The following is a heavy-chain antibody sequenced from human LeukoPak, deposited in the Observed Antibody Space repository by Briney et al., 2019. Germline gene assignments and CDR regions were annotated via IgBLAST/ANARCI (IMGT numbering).Heavy chain of an antibody. D-gene: IGHD3-9*01. Sequence: GGSLRLSCAASGFTFSSYEMNWVRQAPGKGLEWVSYISSSGSTIYYADSVKGRFTISRDNAKNSLYPQMNSLRAEDTAVYYCTMGEDDILTGGGGANWFDPWGQGTLVTVSS. CDR1: GFTFSSYE. V-gene: IGHV3-48*03. CDR3: TMGEDDILTGGGGANWFDP. J-gene: IGHJ5*02. CDR2: ISSSGSTI.